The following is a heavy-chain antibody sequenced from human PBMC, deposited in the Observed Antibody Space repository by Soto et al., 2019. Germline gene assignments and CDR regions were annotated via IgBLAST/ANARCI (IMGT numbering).Heavy chain of an antibody. D-gene: IGHD2-21*01. CDR2: IYYRGST. CDR1: GGSISSYY. J-gene: IGHJ3*02. Sequence: QVQLQESGPGLVKPSETLSLTCTVSGGSISSYYWSWIRQPPGKGLEWMGYIYYRGSTNDNPSLKSRITIAVATTKNQFSLKRSSVTAADTDVYYWARGCGCDCIDSFDIWGQGTMVTVSS. V-gene: IGHV4-59*08. CDR3: ARGCGCDCIDSFDI.